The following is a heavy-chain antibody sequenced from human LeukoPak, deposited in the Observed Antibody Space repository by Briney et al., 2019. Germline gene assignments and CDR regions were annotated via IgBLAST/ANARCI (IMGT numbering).Heavy chain of an antibody. CDR3: AKASYGSGTIFDY. Sequence: GGSLRLSCAAPGFTFDDYAMHWVRQAPGKGLEWVSGISWNSGSIGYADSAKGRFTISRDNAKNSLYLQMNSLRAEDTALYYCAKASYGSGTIFDYWGQGTLVTVSS. V-gene: IGHV3-9*01. D-gene: IGHD3-10*01. CDR1: GFTFDDYA. J-gene: IGHJ4*02. CDR2: ISWNSGSI.